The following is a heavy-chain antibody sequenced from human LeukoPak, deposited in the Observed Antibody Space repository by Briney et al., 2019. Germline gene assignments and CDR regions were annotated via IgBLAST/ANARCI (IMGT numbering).Heavy chain of an antibody. Sequence: ASVKVSCKASGFTFSNYDINWVRQAPGQGLEWMGWLNPKSGDTGYAQKFQGRVAMTRNTSITTAYMEVSSLTSEDTAVYYCARVHSSGWFDPWGQGTLVTVSS. J-gene: IGHJ5*02. V-gene: IGHV1-8*01. CDR1: GFTFSNYD. CDR3: ARVHSSGWFDP. CDR2: LNPKSGDT. D-gene: IGHD6-25*01.